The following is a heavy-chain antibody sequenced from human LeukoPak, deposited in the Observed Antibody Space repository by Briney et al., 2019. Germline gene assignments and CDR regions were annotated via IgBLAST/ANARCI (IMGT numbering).Heavy chain of an antibody. CDR2: INPNSGGT. CDR1: GYTFTRYY. Sequence: GASVKVSCKASGYTFTRYYMHWVRQAPGQGLEWMGWINPNSGGTNYAQKFQGRVTMTRDTSISTAYMELSRLKSDDTAVYYCARDLRYYDFWSGWNYYYYGMDVWGQGTTVTVSS. D-gene: IGHD3-3*01. J-gene: IGHJ6*02. V-gene: IGHV1-2*02. CDR3: ARDLRYYDFWSGWNYYYYGMDV.